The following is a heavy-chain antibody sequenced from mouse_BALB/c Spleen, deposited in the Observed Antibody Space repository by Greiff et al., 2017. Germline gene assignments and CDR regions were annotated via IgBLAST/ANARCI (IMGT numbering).Heavy chain of an antibody. CDR2: ISSGGST. J-gene: IGHJ3*01. Sequence: EVKLVESGGGLVKPGGSLKLSCAASGFTFSSYAMSWVRQTPEKRLEWVASISSGGSTYYPDSVKGRFTISRDNARNILYLQMSSLRSEDTAMYYCARDYYYGSGFAYWGQGTLVTVSA. V-gene: IGHV5-6-5*01. D-gene: IGHD1-1*01. CDR3: ARDYYYGSGFAY. CDR1: GFTFSSYA.